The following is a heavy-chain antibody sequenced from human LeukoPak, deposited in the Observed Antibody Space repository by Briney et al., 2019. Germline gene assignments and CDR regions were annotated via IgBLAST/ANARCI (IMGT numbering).Heavy chain of an antibody. J-gene: IGHJ4*02. CDR2: IYYSGST. D-gene: IGHD3-3*01. CDR1: GGSISSYY. CDR3: ARDVRGYGIDY. Sequence: PSETLSLTCTVSGGSISSYYWSWIRQPPGKGLKWIGYIYYSGSTNYNPSLKSRVTISVDTSKNQFSLKLSSVTAADTAVYYCARDVRGYGIDYWGQGTLVTVSS. V-gene: IGHV4-59*01.